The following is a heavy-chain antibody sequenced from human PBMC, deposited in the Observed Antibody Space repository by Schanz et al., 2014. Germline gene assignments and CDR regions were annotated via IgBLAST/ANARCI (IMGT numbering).Heavy chain of an antibody. J-gene: IGHJ6*03. CDR3: ARAPVTVGPYHYYMDV. CDR1: GFTFRGYA. Sequence: EVQLVESGGGVVQPGRSLRLSCAASGFTFRGYAMSWVRQAPGRGLEWVSAISGSGGSTYYADSVKGRFTISRDNFKGALYLQMSSLRAEDTAVYYCARAPVTVGPYHYYMDVGGKGTTVTVSS. CDR2: ISGSGGST. V-gene: IGHV3-23*04. D-gene: IGHD4-17*01.